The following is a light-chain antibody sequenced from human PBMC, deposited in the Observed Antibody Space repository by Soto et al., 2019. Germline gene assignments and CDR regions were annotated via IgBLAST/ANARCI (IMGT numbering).Light chain of an antibody. Sequence: VMTQSRATLSVSPGERAALSCRASQSVSTNLAWYQQKPGQPPRLLIYFASTRATAVPARFTAGGSGAEFTLTISSLKSDDLEVYYCQQYDKWPRTVGQGTKVDIK. J-gene: IGKJ1*01. CDR3: QQYDKWPRT. CDR1: QSVSTN. CDR2: FAS. V-gene: IGKV3-15*01.